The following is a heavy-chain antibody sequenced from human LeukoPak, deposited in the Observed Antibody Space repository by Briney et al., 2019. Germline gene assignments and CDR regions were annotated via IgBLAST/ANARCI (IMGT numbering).Heavy chain of an antibody. D-gene: IGHD7-27*01. CDR2: INHSGST. J-gene: IGHJ4*02. Sequence: PSETLSLTCAVYGGSFSGYYWSWIRQPPGKGLEWIGEINHSGSTNYNPSLKSRVTISVDTSKNQFSLKLSSVTAADTAVYYRARGGKFPTGDNYFDYWGQGTLVTVSS. V-gene: IGHV4-34*01. CDR1: GGSFSGYY. CDR3: ARGGKFPTGDNYFDY.